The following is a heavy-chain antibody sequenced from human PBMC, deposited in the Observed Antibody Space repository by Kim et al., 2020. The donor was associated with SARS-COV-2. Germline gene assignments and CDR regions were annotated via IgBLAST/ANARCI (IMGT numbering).Heavy chain of an antibody. V-gene: IGHV4-61*01. Sequence: SETLSLTCTVSGGSVSSGSYYWSWIRQPPGKGLEWIGYIYYSGSTNYNPSLKSRVTISVDTSKNQFSLKLSSVTAADTAVYYCARDGHYGDYVYWFDPWGQGTLVTVSS. CDR2: IYYSGST. CDR3: ARDGHYGDYVYWFDP. CDR1: GGSVSSGSYY. D-gene: IGHD4-17*01. J-gene: IGHJ5*02.